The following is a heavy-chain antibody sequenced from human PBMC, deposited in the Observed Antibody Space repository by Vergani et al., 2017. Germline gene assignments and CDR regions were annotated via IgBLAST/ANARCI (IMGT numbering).Heavy chain of an antibody. D-gene: IGHD6-13*01. J-gene: IGHJ6*02. Sequence: QVQLQESGPGLVRPSQTLSLTCTVSGGSISSGSYYWSWFRQPAGKGLEWIGRFYTGGGTSYNPSLKSRVTISVDTSKNQFSLQLDSVTAADTAVYSCARDPLYSTTWPFLLLAMDVWGQGTTVTVSS. CDR3: ARDPLYSTTWPFLLLAMDV. CDR2: FYTGGGT. CDR1: GGSISSGSYY. V-gene: IGHV4-61*02.